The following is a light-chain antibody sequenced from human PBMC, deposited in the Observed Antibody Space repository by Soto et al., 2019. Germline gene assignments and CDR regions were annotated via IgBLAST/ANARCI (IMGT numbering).Light chain of an antibody. CDR2: GNS. V-gene: IGLV1-40*01. Sequence: QSVLTQPPSVSWAPGQRVTISCTGSSSNIGAGYDVHWYQQLPGTAPKLLIYGNSNRPSGVPDRFSGSKSGTSASLAITGLQAEDEADYSCQSFDSSLSWVFGGGTKLTVL. J-gene: IGLJ3*02. CDR1: SSNIGAGYD. CDR3: QSFDSSLSWV.